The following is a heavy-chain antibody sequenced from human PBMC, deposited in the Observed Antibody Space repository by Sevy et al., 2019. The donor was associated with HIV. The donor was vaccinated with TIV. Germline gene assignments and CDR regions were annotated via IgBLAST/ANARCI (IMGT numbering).Heavy chain of an antibody. CDR2: INEDGGRL. V-gene: IGHV3-7*01. CDR1: GFTFSDSW. D-gene: IGHD5-18*01. CDR3: ARDRAYSAVDY. Sequence: GGSLRLSCVASGFTFSDSWMIWVRQAPGKGLEWIAFINEDGGRLGYVDSVRGRFTISRENIKNSLYLQMNNLRAEDTALYFCARDRAYSAVDYWGQGALVTVSS. J-gene: IGHJ4*02.